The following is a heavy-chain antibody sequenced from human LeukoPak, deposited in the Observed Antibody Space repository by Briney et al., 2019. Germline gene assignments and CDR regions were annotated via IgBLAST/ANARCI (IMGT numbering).Heavy chain of an antibody. CDR1: GFTFSSYA. J-gene: IGHJ4*02. CDR2: ISYDGSNK. V-gene: IGHV3-30-3*01. Sequence: EGSLRLSCAASGFTFSSYAMHWVRQAPGKGLEWVAVISYDGSNKYYADSVKGRFTISRDNSKNTLYLQMNSLRSEDTAVYYCARADLYSYGYGYWGQGTLVTVSS. CDR3: ARADLYSYGYGY. D-gene: IGHD5-18*01.